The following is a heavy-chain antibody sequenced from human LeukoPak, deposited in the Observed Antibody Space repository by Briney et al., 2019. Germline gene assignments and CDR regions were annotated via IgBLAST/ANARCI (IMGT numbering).Heavy chain of an antibody. CDR3: ARTPGDLWFGELFFDY. CDR2: ISAYNGNT. J-gene: IGHJ4*02. V-gene: IGHV1-18*01. CDR1: GYTFTSYG. Sequence: ASVKVSCKASGYTFTSYGISWVRQAPGQGLEWMGWISAYNGNTNYAQKLQGRVTMTTDTSTSTAYMELRSLRSDDTAVYYCARTPGDLWFGELFFDYWGQGTLVTVST. D-gene: IGHD3-10*01.